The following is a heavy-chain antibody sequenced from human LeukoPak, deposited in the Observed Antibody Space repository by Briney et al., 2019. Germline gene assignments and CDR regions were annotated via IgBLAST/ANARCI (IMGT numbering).Heavy chain of an antibody. V-gene: IGHV3-21*01. CDR2: ISRTGTSI. CDR1: GFTFSTFS. D-gene: IGHD1-14*01. J-gene: IGHJ1*01. Sequence: PGGSLRLSCAASGFTFSTFSMAWVRQAPGKGLEWVSYISRTGTSIHYADSMRGRFTISRDNTKSSLYLQMNNLRVEDTALYFCARTTAAGTIQYWGRGTLVTVSS. CDR3: ARTTAAGTIQY.